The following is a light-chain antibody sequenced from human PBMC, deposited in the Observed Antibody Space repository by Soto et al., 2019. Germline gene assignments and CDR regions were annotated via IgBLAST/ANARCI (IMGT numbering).Light chain of an antibody. J-gene: IGKJ1*01. CDR3: QKFTSSPKT. CDR2: AAS. CDR1: QGISNY. V-gene: IGKV1-27*01. Sequence: DSQMTQSPSSLSASVGDRVTITCRASQGISNYLAWYQQKPGKVPKLLIYAASTLQSGVPSRFSGSGSGTDFTLTISSLQPEDVATYYCQKFTSSPKTFRQGTNLHIK.